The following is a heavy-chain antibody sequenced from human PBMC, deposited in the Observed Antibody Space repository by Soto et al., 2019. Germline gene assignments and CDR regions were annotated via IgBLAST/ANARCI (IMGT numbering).Heavy chain of an antibody. CDR1: GFTFDDYG. J-gene: IGHJ4*02. Sequence: EVQLVESGGGVVRPGGSLRLSCAASGFTFDDYGMSWVRQAPGKGLEWVSGINRNGGSTGYADSVKGRFTISRDNAKNSLYLQINSLSAEDTALYYCARDWEVAVAVGFDYWGQGTLVTVSS. CDR2: INRNGGST. D-gene: IGHD6-19*01. CDR3: ARDWEVAVAVGFDY. V-gene: IGHV3-20*04.